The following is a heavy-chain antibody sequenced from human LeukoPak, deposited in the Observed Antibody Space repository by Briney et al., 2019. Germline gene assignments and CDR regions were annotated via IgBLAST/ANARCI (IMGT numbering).Heavy chain of an antibody. CDR2: IYYSGST. Sequence: PSETLSLTCTVSGDSISSYYWSWIRQPPGKGLEWIGYIYYSGSTNYNPSLKSRVTISVDTSKNQFSLKLSSVTAADTAVYYCARHSNSMVRGVGDAFDIWGQGTMVTVSS. CDR1: GDSISSYY. D-gene: IGHD3-10*01. J-gene: IGHJ3*02. V-gene: IGHV4-59*08. CDR3: ARHSNSMVRGVGDAFDI.